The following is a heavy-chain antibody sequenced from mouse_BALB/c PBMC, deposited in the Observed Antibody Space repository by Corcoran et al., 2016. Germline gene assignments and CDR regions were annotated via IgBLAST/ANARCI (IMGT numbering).Heavy chain of an antibody. CDR3: ARAPLVYYAMDY. J-gene: IGHJ4*01. CDR2: INTYTGEP. CDR1: GYTFTNYG. V-gene: IGHV9-1*02. Sequence: QIQLVQSGPELKKPGETVKISCKASGYTFTNYGMNWVKQSPGKGLKWMGWINTYTGEPTYADDFKGRFAFSFETSASTAYLQINNLKNEDMATYFCARAPLVYYAMDYWGQGTSVTVSS.